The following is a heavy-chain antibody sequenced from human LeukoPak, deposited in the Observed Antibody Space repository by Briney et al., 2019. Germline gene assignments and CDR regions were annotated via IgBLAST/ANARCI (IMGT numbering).Heavy chain of an antibody. D-gene: IGHD3-22*01. CDR3: ARGDSSGYYQNWFDP. CDR2: IYHSGST. CDR1: GGSISSGGYS. V-gene: IGHV4-30-2*01. Sequence: PSRTLSLTCAVSGGSISSGGYSWSWIRQPPGKGLEWIGYIYHSGSTYYNPSLKSRVTISVDRSKNQFSLKLSSVTAADTAVYYCARGDSSGYYQNWFDPWGQGTLVTVSS. J-gene: IGHJ5*02.